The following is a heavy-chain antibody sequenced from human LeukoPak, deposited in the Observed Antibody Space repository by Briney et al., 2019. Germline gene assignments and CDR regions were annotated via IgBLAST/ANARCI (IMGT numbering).Heavy chain of an antibody. Sequence: GGSLRLSCAASGFTFSSYEMNWVRQAPGKGLEWVSYISSSGSTIYYADSVKGRFTISRDNAKNSLYLQMNSLRAEDTAVYYCARDPYYYDSGSFAAFDIWGQGTMVTVSS. V-gene: IGHV3-48*03. CDR3: ARDPYYYDSGSFAAFDI. J-gene: IGHJ3*02. CDR2: ISSSGSTI. CDR1: GFTFSSYE. D-gene: IGHD3-10*01.